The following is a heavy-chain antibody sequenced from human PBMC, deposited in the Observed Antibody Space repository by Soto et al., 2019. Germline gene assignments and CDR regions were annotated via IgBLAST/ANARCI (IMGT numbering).Heavy chain of an antibody. J-gene: IGHJ4*02. V-gene: IGHV3-23*01. CDR1: GFTFSTYS. CDR3: AKGNVAAGLLFDY. Sequence: GGSLRLSCAASGFTFSTYSMNWVRQAPGKGLEWVLGICGNGGSTYYADSVKGRFTISRDNSKNTLYLQMNSLRAEDTAVYYCAKGNVAAGLLFDYWGQGTLVTVSS. CDR2: ICGNGGST. D-gene: IGHD6-13*01.